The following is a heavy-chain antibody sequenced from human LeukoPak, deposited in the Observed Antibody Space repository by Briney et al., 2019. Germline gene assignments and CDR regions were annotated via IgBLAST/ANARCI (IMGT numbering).Heavy chain of an antibody. V-gene: IGHV3-30*02. CDR2: IRFDGTSK. CDR1: GFTFSKYC. J-gene: IGHJ6*04. CDR3: AELGITMIGGV. D-gene: IGHD3-10*02. Sequence: GGSLRLSCAASGFTFSKYCMHWVRPAPGKGLEWVAFIRFDGTSKYYADSVKGRFTISRDNAKNSLYLQMNSLRAEDTAVYYCAELGITMIGGVWGKGTTVTISS.